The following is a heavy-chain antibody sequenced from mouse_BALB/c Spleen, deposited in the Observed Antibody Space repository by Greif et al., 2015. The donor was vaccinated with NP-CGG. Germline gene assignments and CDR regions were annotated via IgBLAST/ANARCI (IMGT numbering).Heavy chain of an antibody. CDR3: ARDGNYWYFDV. V-gene: IGHV7-1*02. CDR2: SRNKANDYTT. J-gene: IGHJ1*01. Sequence: EVKLVESGGGLVQPGGSLRLSCATSGFTFSDFYMEWVRQPPGKRLEWIAASRNKANDYTTEYSASMKGRFIVSRDTSQSIIYLQMNALRAEDTAIYYCARDGNYWYFDVWGAGTTVTVSS. CDR1: GFTFSDFY.